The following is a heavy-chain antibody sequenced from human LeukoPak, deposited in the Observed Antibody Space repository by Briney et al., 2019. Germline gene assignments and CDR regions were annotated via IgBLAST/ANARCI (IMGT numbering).Heavy chain of an antibody. D-gene: IGHD3-22*01. CDR2: ISAYNGNT. CDR1: GYTFTGYY. Sequence: ASVKVSCKASGYTFTGYYMHWVRQAPGQGLEWMGWISAYNGNTNYAQKLQGRVTMTTDTSTSTAYMELRSLRSDDTAVYYCAREWYYYDSSGYSERTHLYFDYWAREPWSPSPQ. V-gene: IGHV1-18*04. CDR3: AREWYYYDSSGYSERTHLYFDY. J-gene: IGHJ4*02.